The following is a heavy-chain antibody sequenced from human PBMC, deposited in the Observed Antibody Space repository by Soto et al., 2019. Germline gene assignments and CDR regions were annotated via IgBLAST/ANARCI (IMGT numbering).Heavy chain of an antibody. V-gene: IGHV4-4*07. J-gene: IGHJ4*02. CDR3: ARGQGRGYCSSTRCYAFDY. Sequence: SETLSLTCTVSGGSISSYYWSWIRQPAGKGLEWIGRIYTSGSTNYNPSLKSRVTMSVDTSKNQFSLKLSSVTAADTAVYYCARGQGRGYCSSTRCYAFDYWGQGTLVTVSS. CDR2: IYTSGST. CDR1: GGSISSYY. D-gene: IGHD2-2*01.